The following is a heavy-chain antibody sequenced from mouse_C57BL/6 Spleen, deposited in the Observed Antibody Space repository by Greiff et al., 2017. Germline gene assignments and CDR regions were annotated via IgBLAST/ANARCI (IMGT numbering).Heavy chain of an antibody. D-gene: IGHD3-2*02. V-gene: IGHV1-69*01. CDR2: IDPSDSYT. Sequence: QVQLQQSGAELVMPGASVKLSCKASGYTFTSYWMHWVKQRPGQGLEWIGEIDPSDSYTNYNQKFKGKATLTVDKSSRTAYMQLSSLTSEDSAVYYCARRGSSGPDYWGQGTTLTVSS. CDR3: ARRGSSGPDY. CDR1: GYTFTSYW. J-gene: IGHJ2*01.